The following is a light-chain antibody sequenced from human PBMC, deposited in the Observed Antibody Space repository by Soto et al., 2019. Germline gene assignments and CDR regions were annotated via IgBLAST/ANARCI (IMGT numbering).Light chain of an antibody. CDR1: QVISTS. V-gene: IGKV1-9*01. CDR2: AAS. Sequence: DIQLTQSPSFLSPSIGESVTITCRASQVISTSLAWYQVKPGKAPKLLIYAASTLESGVPSRFSATVAGKEFSLTITSLQPDDFATHYCQHYKMYSPWTFGQGTKVDIK. CDR3: QHYKMYSPWT. J-gene: IGKJ1*01.